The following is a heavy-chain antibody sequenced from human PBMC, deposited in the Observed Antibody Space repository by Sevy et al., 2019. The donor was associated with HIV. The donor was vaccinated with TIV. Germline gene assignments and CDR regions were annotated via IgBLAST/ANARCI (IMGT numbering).Heavy chain of an antibody. J-gene: IGHJ6*03. CDR1: GFTFGDYA. CDR2: IRSKAYGGTT. V-gene: IGHV3-49*03. Sequence: GGSLRLSCTASGFTFGDYAMSWFRQAPGKGLERVGFIRSKAYGGTTENAASVKGRFTISRDDSKSIAYLQMNSLKTEDTAAYYCTRGPRRSGYDPSYFYYMDVWGKGTTVTVSS. CDR3: TRGPRRSGYDPSYFYYMDV. D-gene: IGHD3-3*01.